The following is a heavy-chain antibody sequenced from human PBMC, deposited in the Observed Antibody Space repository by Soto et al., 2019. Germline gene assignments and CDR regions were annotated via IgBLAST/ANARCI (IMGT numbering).Heavy chain of an antibody. V-gene: IGHV1-2*04. D-gene: IGHD6-13*01. CDR1: GYTFTGYY. CDR3: ARGGAAAVSGNYYYGMDV. Sequence: ASVKVSCKASGYTFTGYYMHWVRQAPGQGLEGMGWINPNSGGTNYAQKFQGWVTMTRDTSISTAYMELSRLRSDDTAVYYCARGGAAAVSGNYYYGMDVWGQGTMVTVSS. J-gene: IGHJ6*02. CDR2: INPNSGGT.